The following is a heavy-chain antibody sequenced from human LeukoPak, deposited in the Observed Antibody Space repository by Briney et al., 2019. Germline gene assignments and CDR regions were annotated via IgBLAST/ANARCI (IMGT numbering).Heavy chain of an antibody. D-gene: IGHD5-24*01. CDR2: ISYDGSNK. CDR1: GFTFSSYA. J-gene: IGHJ4*02. CDR3: ARGPDERWLQLTPPFGY. V-gene: IGHV3-30*01. Sequence: PGRSLRLSCAASGFTFSSYAMHWVRQAPGKGLEWVAVISYDGSNKYYADSVKGRFTISRDNSKNTLYLQMNSLRAEDTAVYYCARGPDERWLQLTPPFGYWGQGTLVTVSS.